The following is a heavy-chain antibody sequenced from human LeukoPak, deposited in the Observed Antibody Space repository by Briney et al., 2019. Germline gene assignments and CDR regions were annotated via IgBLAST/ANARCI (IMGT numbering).Heavy chain of an antibody. Sequence: QPGGSLRLSCAASGFPFGSYAMHWVRQAPGKGLDRVAVISYDVSNKYYADSVKGRFTISRDNSKNTLYLQMNSLRAEDTAVYYCARDHRYNWNYGWAFDVWGQGTTVTVSS. D-gene: IGHD1-7*01. CDR1: GFPFGSYA. CDR3: ARDHRYNWNYGWAFDV. CDR2: ISYDVSNK. V-gene: IGHV3-30*04. J-gene: IGHJ3*01.